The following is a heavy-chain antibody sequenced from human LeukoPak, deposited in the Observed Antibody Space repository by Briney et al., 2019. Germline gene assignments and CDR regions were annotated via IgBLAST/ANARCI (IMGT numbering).Heavy chain of an antibody. V-gene: IGHV4-38-2*02. CDR1: GYSISSGYY. D-gene: IGHD3-10*01. CDR2: IYHSGST. CDR3: ARDSLSGGWFDP. J-gene: IGHJ5*02. Sequence: KPSETLSLTCTVSGYSISSGYYWGWIRQPPGKGLEWIGSIYHSGSTYYNPSLKSRVTISVDTSKNQFSLKLSSVTAADTAVYYCARDSLSGGWFDPWGQGTLVTVSS.